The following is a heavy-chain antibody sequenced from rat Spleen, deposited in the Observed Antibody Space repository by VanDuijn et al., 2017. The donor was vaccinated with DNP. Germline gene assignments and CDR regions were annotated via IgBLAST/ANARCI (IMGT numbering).Heavy chain of an antibody. CDR2: ISTSGTRT. J-gene: IGHJ2*01. D-gene: IGHD1-2*01. CDR3: VRDYYSIHY. CDR1: GFTFSDYN. Sequence: EVQLVESGGGLVQPGRSLKLSCAASGFTFSDYNMAWVRQAPKKGLEWVATISTSGTRTYYPDSVKCRFTISRDDAKSSLYLQMNSLKSEDTATYYCVRDYYSIHYWGQGVMVTVSS. V-gene: IGHV5S10*01.